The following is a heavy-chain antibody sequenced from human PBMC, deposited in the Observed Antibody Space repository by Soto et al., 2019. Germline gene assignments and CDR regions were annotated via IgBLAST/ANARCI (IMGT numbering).Heavy chain of an antibody. CDR1: GFTFSGSA. CDR2: IRSKANSYAT. V-gene: IGHV3-73*02. CDR3: TRPVGAIDY. J-gene: IGHJ4*02. Sequence: EVQLVESGGGLVQPGGSLKLSCAASGFTFSGSAMHWVRQASGKGLEWVGRIRSKANSYATAYAASVKGRFTISRDDSKNTAYLQMNSLKTEDTAVSYCTRPVGAIDYWGQGTLVTVSS. D-gene: IGHD1-26*01.